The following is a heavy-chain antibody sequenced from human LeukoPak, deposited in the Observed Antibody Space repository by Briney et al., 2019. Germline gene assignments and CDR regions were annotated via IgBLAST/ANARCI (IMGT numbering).Heavy chain of an antibody. D-gene: IGHD3-10*01. Sequence: GGSLRLSCAASGFTFSDYYMSWIRQAPGKGLEWVSYISNSGTTIYYADSVKGRFTISRDNAKNSLYLQMNSLRAGDTAMYYCARALAGFSFDPWGQGTLVTVSS. J-gene: IGHJ5*02. CDR1: GFTFSDYY. CDR2: ISNSGTTI. V-gene: IGHV3-11*01. CDR3: ARALAGFSFDP.